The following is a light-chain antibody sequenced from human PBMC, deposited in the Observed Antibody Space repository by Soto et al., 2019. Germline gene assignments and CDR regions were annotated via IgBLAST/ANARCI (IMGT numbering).Light chain of an antibody. J-gene: IGLJ3*02. V-gene: IGLV1-40*01. CDR2: GDN. CDR1: RSNIGAGHD. CDR3: QSYDSSLGGSRV. Sequence: QSVLTQPPSVSGAPGQRVTISCTGSRSNIGAGHDVPWYQQLPGSAPKLLIYGDNNRPSGVPDRFSGSRSGTSASLAITGLQAEDEADYHCQSYDSSLGGSRVFGGGTKLTVL.